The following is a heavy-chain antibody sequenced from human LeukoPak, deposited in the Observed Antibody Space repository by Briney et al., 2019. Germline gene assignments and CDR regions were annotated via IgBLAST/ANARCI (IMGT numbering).Heavy chain of an antibody. CDR2: ISRSSTSI. CDR1: GFTFSDYS. D-gene: IGHD3-10*01. CDR3: VRERFHGSGAPKFDF. V-gene: IGHV3-21*01. J-gene: IGHJ4*02. Sequence: GGSLRLSCAASGFTFSDYSMKWIRQAPGKGLEWVSSISRSSTSIDYADSVKGRFTISGDNAMNSMYLQMNSLRVEDTAVYYCVRERFHGSGAPKFDFWGRGTLLTVSS.